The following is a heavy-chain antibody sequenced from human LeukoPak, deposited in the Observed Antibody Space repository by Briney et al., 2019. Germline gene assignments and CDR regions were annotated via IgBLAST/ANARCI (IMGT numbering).Heavy chain of an antibody. CDR3: ALDSSGYYCVFDY. V-gene: IGHV3-7*01. J-gene: IGHJ4*02. CDR2: IKQDGSEK. CDR1: GFTLSSYW. D-gene: IGHD3-22*01. Sequence: GGSLRLFCAASGFTLSSYWMSWVRQAPGKGLEGVANIKQDGSEKYYVDSVKGRFTISRDNAKNSLYLQMNSLRAEDTAVYYCALDSSGYYCVFDYWGQGTLVTVSS.